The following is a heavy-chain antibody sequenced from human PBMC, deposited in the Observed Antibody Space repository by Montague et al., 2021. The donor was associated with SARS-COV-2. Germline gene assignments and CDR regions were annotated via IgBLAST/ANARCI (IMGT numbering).Heavy chain of an antibody. J-gene: IGHJ3*02. CDR1: GFTFSSYA. D-gene: IGHD6-13*01. Sequence: YLRLSCAASGFTFSSYAMHWVRQAPGKGLEWVAVISYDGSNKYYADSVKGRFTISRDNSKNTLYLQMNSLRAEDTAVYYCASSYQQLAFDAFDIWGQGTMVTVSS. CDR2: ISYDGSNK. V-gene: IGHV3-30-3*01. CDR3: ASSYQQLAFDAFDI.